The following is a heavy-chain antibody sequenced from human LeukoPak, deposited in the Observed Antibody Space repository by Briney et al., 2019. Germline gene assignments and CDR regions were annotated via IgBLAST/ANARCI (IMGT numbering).Heavy chain of an antibody. CDR1: GGSFGGYY. Sequence: SETLSLTCAVYGGSFGGYYWSWIRQPPGKGLEWIGEINHSGSTNYNPSLKSRVTISVDTSKNQFSLKLSSVTAADTAVYYCATTTVTTFGYWGQGTLVTVSS. CDR3: ATTTVTTFGY. V-gene: IGHV4-34*01. D-gene: IGHD4-17*01. CDR2: INHSGST. J-gene: IGHJ4*02.